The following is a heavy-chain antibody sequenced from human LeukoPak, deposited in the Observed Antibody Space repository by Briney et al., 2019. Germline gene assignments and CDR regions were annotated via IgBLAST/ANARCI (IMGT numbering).Heavy chain of an antibody. CDR2: IIPVLGRV. D-gene: IGHD6-25*01. CDR3: ARPVASADAAANWFDP. CDR1: GGTLNSYP. Sequence: SVNVSCKPSGGTLNSYPIGWVRQAPGQGLEWLGRIIPVLGRVNYAQQFQGRVTISADISTTTVFLELTSLRSEDTAVYYCARPVASADAAANWFDPWGQGTLVTVSS. V-gene: IGHV1-69*02. J-gene: IGHJ5*02.